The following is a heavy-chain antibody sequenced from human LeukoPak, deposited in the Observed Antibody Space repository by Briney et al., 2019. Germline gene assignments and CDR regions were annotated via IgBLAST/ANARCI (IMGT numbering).Heavy chain of an antibody. V-gene: IGHV4-59*01. CDR2: IYYSGST. Sequence: SETLSLTCTVSGGSISSYYWSWIRQPPGKGLEWIGYIYYSGSTNYNPSLKSRVTISVDTSKNQLSLKLSSVTAADTAVYYCARGDANRWFDPWGQGTLVTVSS. CDR1: GGSISSYY. CDR3: ARGDANRWFDP. J-gene: IGHJ5*02. D-gene: IGHD4/OR15-4a*01.